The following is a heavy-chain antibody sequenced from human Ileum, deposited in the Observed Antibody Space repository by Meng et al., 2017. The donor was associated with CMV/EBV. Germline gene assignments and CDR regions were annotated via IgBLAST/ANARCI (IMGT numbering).Heavy chain of an antibody. CDR2: INPSVDST. CDR3: ARGDGVWSGYWYYFAY. Sequence: ASVKVSCKASGYTFTSYYMHWLRQAPGQGLEWMGIINPSVDSTSYTQMLQGRVTMTRDTSTSTAYMELSSLRSEDTAVYYCARGDGVWSGYWYYFAYWGQGTLVTVSS. J-gene: IGHJ4*02. CDR1: GYTFTSYY. V-gene: IGHV1-46*04. D-gene: IGHD3-3*01.